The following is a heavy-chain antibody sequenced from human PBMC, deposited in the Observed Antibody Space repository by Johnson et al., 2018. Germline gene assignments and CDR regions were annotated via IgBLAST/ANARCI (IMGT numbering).Heavy chain of an antibody. CDR3: ARRMGCSSTSCYKAKGSVYGMDV. J-gene: IGHJ6*02. CDR2: IKHSGST. V-gene: IGHV4-34*01. CDR1: GGSFSGYY. Sequence: QVQLQQWGAGLLKPSETLSLTCAVYGGSFSGYYWSWIRQPPGKGLEWIGEIKHSGSTNYNPSPKSRVTITVDTSKNQFSLKLRSVTAADTAVYYCARRMGCSSTSCYKAKGSVYGMDVWGQGTTVTVSS. D-gene: IGHD2-2*02.